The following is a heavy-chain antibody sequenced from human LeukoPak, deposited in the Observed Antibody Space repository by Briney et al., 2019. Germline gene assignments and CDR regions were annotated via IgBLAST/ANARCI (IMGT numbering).Heavy chain of an antibody. CDR3: AKDPNFYYCMDV. CDR1: GFTFSNYV. Sequence: GGSLRLSCAASGFTFSNYVMSWVCQAPGKGLERVSVISGGGSSTYYADSVKGRFTISRDDSKNTLYLQMNSLRAEDTAVYYCAKDPNFYYCMDVWGKGTTVTISS. CDR2: ISGGGSST. V-gene: IGHV3-23*01. J-gene: IGHJ6*03.